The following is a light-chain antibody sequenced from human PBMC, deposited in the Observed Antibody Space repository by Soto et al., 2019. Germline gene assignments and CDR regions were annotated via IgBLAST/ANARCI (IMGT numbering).Light chain of an antibody. Sequence: EIGFTQSPDTLSLSPGERATLSCRASQRVSRYLTWYQQKPGPAPRLLIYDASNRATGIPSRFSGSGSGTDFTVTISSLVPEDFGVYYCQQRSNWPPTFGGGTKVEIK. CDR2: DAS. CDR3: QQRSNWPPT. CDR1: QRVSRY. V-gene: IGKV3-11*01. J-gene: IGKJ4*01.